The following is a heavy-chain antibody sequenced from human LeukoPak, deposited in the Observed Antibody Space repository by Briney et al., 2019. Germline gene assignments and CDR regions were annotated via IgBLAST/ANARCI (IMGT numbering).Heavy chain of an antibody. V-gene: IGHV5-51*01. CDR1: GYTFTNYW. J-gene: IGHJ4*02. D-gene: IGHD2/OR15-2a*01. CDR3: ARHPSGNSNSWSDY. Sequence: GESLKISCKGSGYTFTNYWIAWVREMPGKGLEWMGIIYPGDSDTRYSPSFHGQVTLSVDKSISTAYLQWSSLKASDAAMYYCARHPSGNSNSWSDYWGQGTLVTVSS. CDR2: IYPGDSDT.